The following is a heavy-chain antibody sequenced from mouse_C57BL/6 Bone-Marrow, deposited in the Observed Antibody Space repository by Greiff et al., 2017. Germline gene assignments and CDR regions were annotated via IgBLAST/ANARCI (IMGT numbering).Heavy chain of an antibody. D-gene: IGHD2-4*01. CDR2: CLPGSGSN. CDR1: GYTFTGYW. Sequence: QVQLQQSGAELMKPGASVKLSCKATGYTFTGYWIEWVKQRPGHGLEWFGECLPGSGSNNYNEKVKGKATFTADTSSNTAYMQLSSLTTEDSAIYYCARVGNDYDGAWFAYWGQGTLVTVSA. J-gene: IGHJ3*01. V-gene: IGHV1-9*01. CDR3: ARVGNDYDGAWFAY.